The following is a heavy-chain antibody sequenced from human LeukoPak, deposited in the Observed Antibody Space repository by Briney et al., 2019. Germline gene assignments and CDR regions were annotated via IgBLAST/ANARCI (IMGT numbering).Heavy chain of an antibody. V-gene: IGHV4-34*01. CDR3: ARTRDYSGYSYGYKRYYYMDV. CDR1: GGSFSGYY. CDR2: INHSGST. Sequence: SETLSLTCAVYGGSFSGYYWSWIRQPPGKGLEWIGEINHSGSTNYNPSLKSRVTISVDTSKNQFSLKLSSVTAADTAVYYCARTRDYSGYSYGYKRYYYMDVWGKGTTVTVSS. D-gene: IGHD5-18*01. J-gene: IGHJ6*03.